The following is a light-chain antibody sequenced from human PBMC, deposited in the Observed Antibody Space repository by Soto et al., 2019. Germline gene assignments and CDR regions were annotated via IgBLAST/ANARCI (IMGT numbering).Light chain of an antibody. Sequence: EIVLTQSPGTLSLSPGDRATLSCRASQNLGSGYLAWYQQKPGQAPRILIYAASSRATGIPDRFSGSGSGTDFSLTISRLEPEDFAVYYCQQYDTSPRTFCQGTKVEIK. V-gene: IGKV3-20*01. CDR3: QQYDTSPRT. J-gene: IGKJ1*01. CDR1: QNLGSGY. CDR2: AAS.